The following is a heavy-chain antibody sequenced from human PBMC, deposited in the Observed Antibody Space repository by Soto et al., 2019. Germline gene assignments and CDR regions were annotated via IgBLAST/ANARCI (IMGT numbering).Heavy chain of an antibody. Sequence: QVQLVESGGGVVQPGRSLRLSCAASGFTFSNYAMHWVRQAPGKGLEWVAVISYDGSNKYYADSVKGRFTISRDNSKNXLYPQMNSLRAEDTAVYYCARPLWRDDYNWGYFDLWGRGTLVTVSS. V-gene: IGHV3-30-3*01. D-gene: IGHD4-4*01. CDR1: GFTFSNYA. CDR2: ISYDGSNK. CDR3: ARPLWRDDYNWGYFDL. J-gene: IGHJ2*01.